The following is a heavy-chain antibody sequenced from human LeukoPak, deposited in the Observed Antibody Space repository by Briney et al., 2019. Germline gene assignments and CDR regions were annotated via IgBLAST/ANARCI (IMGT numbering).Heavy chain of an antibody. CDR3: ARGQSHSTGWYVKGESLPH. D-gene: IGHD6-19*01. CDR1: GFTFSSYW. V-gene: IGHV3-30*02. Sequence: GGSLRLSCAASGFTFSSYWMHWVRQAPGKGLVWVAFIRYDGSNNYYADSVKGRFTISRDNSKNALYLQMNSLRAEDTAMYYCARGQSHSTGWYVKGESLPHWGQGTLVTVSS. J-gene: IGHJ1*01. CDR2: IRYDGSNN.